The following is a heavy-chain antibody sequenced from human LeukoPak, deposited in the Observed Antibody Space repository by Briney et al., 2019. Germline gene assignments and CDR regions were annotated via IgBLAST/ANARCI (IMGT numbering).Heavy chain of an antibody. CDR1: GGSISSYY. Sequence: TSETLPLTCTVSGGSISSYYWSWIRQPPGKGLEWIGYIYYSGSTNYNPSLKSRVTISVDTSKNQFSLKLSSVTAADTAVYYCARNTGEDYFDYWGQGTLVTVSS. CDR3: ARNTGEDYFDY. J-gene: IGHJ4*02. CDR2: IYYSGST. V-gene: IGHV4-59*01. D-gene: IGHD2-8*02.